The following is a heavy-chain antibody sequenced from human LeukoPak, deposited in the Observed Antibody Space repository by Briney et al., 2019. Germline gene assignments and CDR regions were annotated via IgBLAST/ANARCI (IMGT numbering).Heavy chain of an antibody. Sequence: GGSLRLSCAASGFTVSSNYMSWVRQAPGTGLEWVSVMYGGGTTYYAESVKGRFTISRDNSKNTLYLQMNSLRAEDTAVYYCARDPPGDENAHGAFDIWGHGIVVSVSS. CDR1: GFTVSSNY. D-gene: IGHD3-10*01. J-gene: IGHJ3*02. CDR3: ARDPPGDENAHGAFDI. CDR2: MYGGGTT. V-gene: IGHV3-53*01.